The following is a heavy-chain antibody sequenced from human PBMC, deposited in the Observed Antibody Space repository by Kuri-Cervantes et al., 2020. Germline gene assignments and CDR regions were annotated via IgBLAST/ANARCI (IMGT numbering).Heavy chain of an antibody. V-gene: IGHV3-53*01. CDR1: GFTVSSNY. Sequence: GESLKISCAASGFTVSSNYMSWVRQAPGKGLEWVSVIYSGGSTYYADSVKGRFTISRDNSKNTLYLQMNSLRAEDTAVYYCARLGFELLSLMDAFDIWGQGTMVTVSS. D-gene: IGHD2/OR15-2a*01. J-gene: IGHJ3*02. CDR2: IYSGGST. CDR3: ARLGFELLSLMDAFDI.